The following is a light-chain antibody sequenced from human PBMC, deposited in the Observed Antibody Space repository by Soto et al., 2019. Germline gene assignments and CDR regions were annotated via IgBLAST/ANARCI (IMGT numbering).Light chain of an antibody. J-gene: IGLJ1*01. CDR1: SSNIGSNT. Sequence: QSVLTQPPSASGTPGQRVTISCSGSSSNIGSNTVNWYQQRPGPAPKLLIYSNNQRPSGVPDRFSGSKSGTSASLAISGLQSEDEADYYCAAWDDSLNGYVFGTGTKLTVL. CDR2: SNN. V-gene: IGLV1-44*01. CDR3: AAWDDSLNGYV.